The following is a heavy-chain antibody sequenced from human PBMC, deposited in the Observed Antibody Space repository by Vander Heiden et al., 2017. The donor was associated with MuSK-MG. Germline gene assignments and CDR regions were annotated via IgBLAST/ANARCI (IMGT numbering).Heavy chain of an antibody. J-gene: IGHJ4*02. CDR1: GFTASSNY. D-gene: IGHD2-21*01. V-gene: IGHV3-53*04. CDR2: IYSGGSI. Sequence: EVQLVESGGGLVQPGGSLRLSCAASGFTASSNYMSWVRQAPGKGLEWVSVIYSGGSIYYADSVKGRFTISRHNSKNTLYLQMNSLRPEDTAVYYCARDGDGGNWYNLWGQGTLVTVSS. CDR3: ARDGDGGNWYNL.